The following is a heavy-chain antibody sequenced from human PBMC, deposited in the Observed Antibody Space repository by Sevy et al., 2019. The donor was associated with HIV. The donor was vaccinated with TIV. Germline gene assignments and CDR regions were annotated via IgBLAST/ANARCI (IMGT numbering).Heavy chain of an antibody. V-gene: IGHV3-30-3*01. CDR2: ISFDGSNK. J-gene: IGHJ4*02. D-gene: IGHD5-18*01. CDR1: GFTFSSYA. CDR3: ARARGDTAMAPHFDY. Sequence: GGSLRLSCAASGFTFSSYAMHWVRQAPGKGLEWVAVISFDGSNKYYADSVKGRFTISRDNSKNTLYLQMNSLRAEDTAVYYCARARGDTAMAPHFDYWGQGTLVTVSS.